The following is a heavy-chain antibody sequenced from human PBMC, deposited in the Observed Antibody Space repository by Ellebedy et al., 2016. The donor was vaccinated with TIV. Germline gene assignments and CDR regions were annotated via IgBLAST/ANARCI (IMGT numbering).Heavy chain of an antibody. CDR1: GDSVSSNSAA. CDR2: TYYRSRWYH. J-gene: IGHJ6*02. Sequence: SQTLSLTCAISGDSVSSNSAAWNWLRQSPSRGLEWLGRTYYRSRWYHDYAESVRSRITINPDTSKNQFSLQLNSVTPEDMAVYYCTRDARTSKYGMDVWGQGTTVTVPS. CDR3: TRDARTSKYGMDV. V-gene: IGHV6-1*01. D-gene: IGHD1-14*01.